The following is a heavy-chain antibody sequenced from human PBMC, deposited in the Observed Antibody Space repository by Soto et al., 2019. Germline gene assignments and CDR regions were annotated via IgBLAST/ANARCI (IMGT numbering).Heavy chain of an antibody. CDR1: GFTFNSYT. CDR3: AKAGYCSGGSCSAKPDY. D-gene: IGHD2-15*01. J-gene: IGHJ4*02. V-gene: IGHV3-48*02. CDR2: ISTTSTTI. Sequence: PGGSLRLSCAASGFTFNSYTMHWVRQAPGKGLQWLSYISTTSTTIYYADSVKGRFTISRDNAKNSLFLQMSSLRDDDTAVYYCAKAGYCSGGSCSAKPDYWGQGTLVTVSS.